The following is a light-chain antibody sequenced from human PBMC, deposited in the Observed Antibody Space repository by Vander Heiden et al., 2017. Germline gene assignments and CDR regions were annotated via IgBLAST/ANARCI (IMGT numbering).Light chain of an antibody. CDR3: QQSDSTPLT. Sequence: DIQMTQSPSSLSASVGDRVTITCRASQSISSYLNWYQQKPGKAPKLLIYAASSLQSGVPSRLRGSASGTDFTLTISILQPEDFATYYCQQSDSTPLTFGGGTKVEIK. CDR2: AAS. J-gene: IGKJ4*01. V-gene: IGKV1-39*01. CDR1: QSISSY.